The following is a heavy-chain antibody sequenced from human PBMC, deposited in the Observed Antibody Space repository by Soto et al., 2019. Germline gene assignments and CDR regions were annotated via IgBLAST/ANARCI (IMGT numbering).Heavy chain of an antibody. D-gene: IGHD3-22*01. Sequence: ASVKVSCKVSGYTLTELSMHWVRQAPGKGLEWMGGFDPEDGETIYAQKFQGRVTMTEDTSTDTAYMELSSLRSEDTAVYYCATALEDYYDSSGSYYFDYWGQGTLVTVSS. CDR2: FDPEDGET. J-gene: IGHJ4*02. CDR3: ATALEDYYDSSGSYYFDY. CDR1: GYTLTELS. V-gene: IGHV1-24*01.